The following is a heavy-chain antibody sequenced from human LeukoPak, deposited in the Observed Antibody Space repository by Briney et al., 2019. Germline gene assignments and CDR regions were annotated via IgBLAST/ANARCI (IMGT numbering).Heavy chain of an antibody. J-gene: IGHJ4*02. CDR2: ISSSSSTI. D-gene: IGHD1-26*01. CDR1: GFTFRTYP. Sequence: LPGGSLRLSCAASGFTFRTYPIPWVRQAPGKGLEWVSYISSSSSTIYYADSVKGRFTISRDNAKNSLYLQMNSLRAEDTAVYYCARGKWELPKGPENFFDYWGQGTLVTVSS. CDR3: ARGKWELPKGPENFFDY. V-gene: IGHV3-48*01.